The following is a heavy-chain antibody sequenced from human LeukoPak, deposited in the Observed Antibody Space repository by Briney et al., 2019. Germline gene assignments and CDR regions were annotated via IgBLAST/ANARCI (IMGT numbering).Heavy chain of an antibody. V-gene: IGHV4-59*01. Sequence: SETLSLTRTVSGVSICTYYCSWIRQPPRKGLDWIGYIHNSGSTNSPPSLKSRVTISVDTPKKQISLKLISVTAADTAVYYCARGGYSSDTYIVSWGQGTLVTVSS. CDR3: ARGGYSSDTYIVS. CDR2: IHNSGST. J-gene: IGHJ5*01. D-gene: IGHD5-18*01. CDR1: GVSICTYY.